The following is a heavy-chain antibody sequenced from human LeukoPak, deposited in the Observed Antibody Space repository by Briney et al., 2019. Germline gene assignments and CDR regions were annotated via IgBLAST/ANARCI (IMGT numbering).Heavy chain of an antibody. CDR1: GFTFSSNP. D-gene: IGHD2/OR15-2a*01. CDR2: IGGAGGLT. CDR3: AIQQLLTAEYFHY. J-gene: IGHJ1*01. Sequence: PGGSLRLSCAASGFTFSSNPMHWVRQAPGKGLEWISGIGGAGGLTYYADSVKGRFTISRDNSKNTLYLQMSSLRAEDMAVYYCAIQQLLTAEYFHYWGQGTLVTVSS. V-gene: IGHV3-23*01.